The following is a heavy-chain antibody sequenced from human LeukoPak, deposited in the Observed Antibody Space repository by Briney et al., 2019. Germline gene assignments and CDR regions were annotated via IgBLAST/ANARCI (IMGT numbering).Heavy chain of an antibody. CDR2: ISSSSSTI. D-gene: IGHD3-22*01. Sequence: GGSLRLSCAASGFTFSSYSMNWVRQAPGKGLEWVSYISSSSSTIYYADSVKGRFTISRDNAKSSLYLQMNSLRAEDTAVYYCAREWTDYYDSSGYPTAAFDIWGQGTMVTVSS. CDR1: GFTFSSYS. CDR3: AREWTDYYDSSGYPTAAFDI. V-gene: IGHV3-48*04. J-gene: IGHJ3*02.